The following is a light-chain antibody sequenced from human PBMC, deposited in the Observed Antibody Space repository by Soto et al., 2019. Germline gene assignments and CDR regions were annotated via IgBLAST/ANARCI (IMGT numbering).Light chain of an antibody. Sequence: EIVMTQSPDTLSVSPGERATLSCRASQTVSINLAWYQQKPGQTPRLLIYGASTRATGIPARFSGSGSGTEFTLTISSLQSEDFAVYYCQQYHNWPPLTFGGGTKVEIK. CDR3: QQYHNWPPLT. CDR2: GAS. V-gene: IGKV3-15*01. J-gene: IGKJ4*01. CDR1: QTVSIN.